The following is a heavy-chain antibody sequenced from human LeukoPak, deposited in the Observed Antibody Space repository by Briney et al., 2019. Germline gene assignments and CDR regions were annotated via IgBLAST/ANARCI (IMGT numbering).Heavy chain of an antibody. CDR3: ARGKVDIVATNYYYYYMDV. Sequence: ASVKVSCKASGGTFSSYAISWVRQAPGQGLEWMGGIIPIFGTANYAQKFQGRVTITADESTSTAYMELSSLRSEDTAVYYCARGKVDIVATNYYYYYMDVWGKGTTVTISS. CDR2: IIPIFGTA. D-gene: IGHD5-12*01. V-gene: IGHV1-69*13. CDR1: GGTFSSYA. J-gene: IGHJ6*03.